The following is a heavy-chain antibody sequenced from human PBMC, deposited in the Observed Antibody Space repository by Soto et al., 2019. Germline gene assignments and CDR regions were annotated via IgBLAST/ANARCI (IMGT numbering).Heavy chain of an antibody. Sequence: AASVKVSCKASGYTFTGYYMHWVRQAPGQGLEWMGWINPNSGGTNYAQKFQGWATMTRDTSISTAYMELSRLRSDDTAVYYCARLTTTGYFDYWGQGXLVTAPQ. V-gene: IGHV1-2*04. J-gene: IGHJ4*02. CDR2: INPNSGGT. CDR1: GYTFTGYY. D-gene: IGHD4-4*01. CDR3: ARLTTTGYFDY.